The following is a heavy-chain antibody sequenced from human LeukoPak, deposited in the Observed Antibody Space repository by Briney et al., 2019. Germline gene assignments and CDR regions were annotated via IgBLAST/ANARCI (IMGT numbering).Heavy chain of an antibody. J-gene: IGHJ5*02. CDR1: GGSFSGYY. V-gene: IGHV4-34*01. CDR2: INHSGST. D-gene: IGHD1-26*01. CDR3: ARGLKVGATTRHWFDP. Sequence: PSETLSLTCAVYGGSFSGYYWSWIRQPPGKGLEWIGEINHSGSTNYNPSLKSRVTISVDTSKNQFSLKLSSVTAADTAVYYCARGLKVGATTRHWFDPWGRGTLVTVSS.